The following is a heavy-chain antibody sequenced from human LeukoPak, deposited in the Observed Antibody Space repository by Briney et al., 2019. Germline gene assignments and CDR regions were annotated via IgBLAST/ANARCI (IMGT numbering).Heavy chain of an antibody. D-gene: IGHD1-26*01. V-gene: IGHV4-38-2*01. Sequence: PSETLSLTCAVSGYSISSGYYWGWIRQPPGKGLEWIGSIYHSGSTYYNPSLKSRVTISVDTSKNQFSLKLSSVTAADTAVYYCAGHSPVADAFDIWGQGTMVTVSS. CDR3: AGHSPVADAFDI. CDR2: IYHSGST. CDR1: GYSISSGYY. J-gene: IGHJ3*02.